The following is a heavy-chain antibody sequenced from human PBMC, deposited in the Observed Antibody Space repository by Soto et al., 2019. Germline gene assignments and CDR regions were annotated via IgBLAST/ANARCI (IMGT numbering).Heavy chain of an antibody. J-gene: IGHJ4*02. CDR3: ARARTNYYNTSDYDF. Sequence: ASVKVSCKASGYTFIGYYMHWLRQAPGQGLEWMGWINPNSGDTNYAQKFQGRVTMTRDTSISTAYTELSRLRFDDTAVHYCARARTNYYNTSDYDFWGQGTLVTVSS. D-gene: IGHD3-22*01. CDR2: INPNSGDT. CDR1: GYTFIGYY. V-gene: IGHV1-2*02.